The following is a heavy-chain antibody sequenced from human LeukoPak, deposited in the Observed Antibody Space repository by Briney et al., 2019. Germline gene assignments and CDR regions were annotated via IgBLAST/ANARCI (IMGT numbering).Heavy chain of an antibody. CDR2: IKVDGSEK. CDR1: GFSFINYS. CDR3: ARDLGTWFDP. Sequence: GGSLRLSCAASGFSFINYSMSWVRQAPGKGLEWVANIKVDGSEKYYVDSVKGRFTISRDNAKNSLYLQMNSLRADDTAVYYCARDLGTWFDPWGQGTLVTVSS. V-gene: IGHV3-7*01. J-gene: IGHJ5*02. D-gene: IGHD3/OR15-3a*01.